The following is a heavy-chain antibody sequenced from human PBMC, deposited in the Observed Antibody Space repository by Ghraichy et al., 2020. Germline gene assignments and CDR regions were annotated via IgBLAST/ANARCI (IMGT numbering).Heavy chain of an antibody. J-gene: IGHJ4*02. D-gene: IGHD3-22*01. Sequence: GGSLRLSCAASGFTVSSNYMSWVRQAPGKGLEWVSVIYSGGSTYYADSVKGRFTISRDNSKITLYLQMNSLRAEDTAVYYCARAGRAGYYYDSSGYSPFDYWGQGTLVTVSS. CDR3: ARAGRAGYYYDSSGYSPFDY. CDR2: IYSGGST. V-gene: IGHV3-53*01. CDR1: GFTVSSNY.